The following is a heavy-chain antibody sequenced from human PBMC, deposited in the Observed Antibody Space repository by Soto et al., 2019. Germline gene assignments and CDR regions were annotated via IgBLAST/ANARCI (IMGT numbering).Heavy chain of an antibody. CDR2: INAGNGNT. CDR1: GYTFTSYA. Sequence: GASVKVSCKASGYTFTSYAMHWVRQAPGQRLEWMGWINAGNGNTKYSQKFQARVTITRDTSASTAYMELSSLRSEDTAVYYCARDRFSSNHSYYYMDVWGKTTTVTVSS. J-gene: IGHJ6*03. D-gene: IGHD6-13*01. CDR3: ARDRFSSNHSYYYMDV. V-gene: IGHV1-3*01.